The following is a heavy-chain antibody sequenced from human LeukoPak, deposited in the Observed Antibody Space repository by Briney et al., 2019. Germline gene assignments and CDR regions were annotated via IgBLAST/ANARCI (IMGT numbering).Heavy chain of an antibody. CDR1: GGSISSYY. CDR2: IYYSGSS. Sequence: SETLSLTCTVSGGSISSYYWSWIRQPPGKGLEWIGYIYYSGSSNYSPSLKSRVTISVDTSKNQFSLKLTSVTAADTAVYYCARAHNRYDSSGYYDYWGQGTLVTVSS. J-gene: IGHJ4*02. V-gene: IGHV4-59*01. CDR3: ARAHNRYDSSGYYDY. D-gene: IGHD3-22*01.